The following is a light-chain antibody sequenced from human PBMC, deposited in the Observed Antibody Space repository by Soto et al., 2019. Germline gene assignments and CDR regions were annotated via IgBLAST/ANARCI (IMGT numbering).Light chain of an antibody. J-gene: IGLJ1*01. V-gene: IGLV3-9*01. CDR3: QVWDSSTGYV. CDR1: NIGDKS. Sequence: SYELTQPPSVSVALGQTARMTCAGYNIGDKSLNWYQQKPGQAPVLVIYRGRNRPSGIPERFSGSNSGNTATLTISGAQAGDEADYYCQVWDSSTGYVFGTGTKLTVL. CDR2: RGR.